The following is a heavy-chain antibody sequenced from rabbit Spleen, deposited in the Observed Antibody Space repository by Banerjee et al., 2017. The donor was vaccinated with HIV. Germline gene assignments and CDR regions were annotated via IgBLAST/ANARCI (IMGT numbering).Heavy chain of an antibody. CDR2: IYAGSSGSS. D-gene: IGHD1-1*01. CDR1: GFSFNSIYY. Sequence: QSLEESGGDLVKPEGSLTLTCTASGFSFNSIYYMCWVRQAPGKGLEWIACIYAGSSGSSYYASWAKGRFTISKTSSTTVTLQMTSLTAADTATYFCARDTSSSFSSYGMDLWGQGTLVTVS. J-gene: IGHJ6*01. CDR3: ARDTSSSFSSYGMDL. V-gene: IGHV1S40*01.